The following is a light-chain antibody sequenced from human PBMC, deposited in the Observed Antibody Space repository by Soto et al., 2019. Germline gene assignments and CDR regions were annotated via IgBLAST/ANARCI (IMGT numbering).Light chain of an antibody. CDR1: SSNIGAGYD. CDR2: GNS. J-gene: IGLJ2*01. Sequence: QSVLTQPPSVSGAPGQRVTISCTGSSSNIGAGYDVHWYQQLPGTAPKLLIYGNSKRPSGVPDRFSGSKSGTSASLAITGLQAEDEADYYGQSYDSSLSGSRVFGGGTKVTVL. CDR3: QSYDSSLSGSRV. V-gene: IGLV1-40*01.